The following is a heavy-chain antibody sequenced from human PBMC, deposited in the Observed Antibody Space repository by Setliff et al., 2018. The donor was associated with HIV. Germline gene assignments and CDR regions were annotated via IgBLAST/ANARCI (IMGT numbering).Heavy chain of an antibody. D-gene: IGHD3-22*01. CDR3: VKPYTGYYYDGSVYDDF. CDR1: GYTFTSHY. Sequence: ASVKVSCKASGYTFTSHYLHWVRQAPGQGLEWMGILNPSDGSTHYARKFQGRVAMTRDTSTSTLYIELSSLRPDDTAIYYCVKPYTGYYYDGSVYDDFWGQGTLVTVSS. CDR2: LNPSDGST. V-gene: IGHV1-46*03. J-gene: IGHJ4*02.